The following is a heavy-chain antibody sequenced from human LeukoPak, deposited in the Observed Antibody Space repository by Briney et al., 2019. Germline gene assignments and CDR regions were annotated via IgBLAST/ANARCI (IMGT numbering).Heavy chain of an antibody. CDR1: GFTFDDYG. CDR2: INWNGGST. V-gene: IGHV3-20*04. D-gene: IGHD3-22*01. Sequence: GGSLRLSCAASGFTFDDYGMSWVRQAPGKGLEWVSGINWNGGSTGYADSVKGRFTISRDNAKNSLYLQMNSLRAEDTALYYCARATYYYDSSGYYHIRDHFDYWGQGTLVTVSS. J-gene: IGHJ4*02. CDR3: ARATYYYDSSGYYHIRDHFDY.